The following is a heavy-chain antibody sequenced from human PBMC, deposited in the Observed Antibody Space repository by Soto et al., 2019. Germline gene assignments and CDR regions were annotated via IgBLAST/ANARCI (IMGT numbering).Heavy chain of an antibody. CDR1: GGSISSYY. CDR3: ASARASATPFDY. D-gene: IGHD6-13*01. V-gene: IGHV4-59*01. CDR2: IYYSGST. J-gene: IGHJ4*02. Sequence: QVQLQESGPGLVKPSETLSLTCTVSGGSISSYYWSWIRQPPGKGLEWIGYIYYSGSTNYNPSLKRRVNISVDTSKNQFSLKLSSVTAADTAVYYCASARASATPFDYWGQGTLVTVSS.